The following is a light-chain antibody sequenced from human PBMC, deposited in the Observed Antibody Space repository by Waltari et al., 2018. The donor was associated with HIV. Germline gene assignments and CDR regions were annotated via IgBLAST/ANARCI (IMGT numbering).Light chain of an antibody. J-gene: IGLJ2*01. Sequence: QSVLTQPPSASGTPGQRVTISCSGSSSNIGSNTVTWYQQLPGTAPKLLTDSNNQRPSGVAVRYSCSKSGTSASLAMSVLQSEDEAEYDCAAWAYSLSGPVFGGGTKLTVL. CDR2: SNN. CDR3: AAWAYSLSGPV. V-gene: IGLV1-44*01. CDR1: SSNIGSNT.